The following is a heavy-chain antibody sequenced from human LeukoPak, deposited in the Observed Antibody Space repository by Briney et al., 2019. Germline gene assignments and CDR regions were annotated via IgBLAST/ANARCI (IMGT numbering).Heavy chain of an antibody. D-gene: IGHD2-2*01. CDR3: IQRHCASTRCYLYAFDI. CDR2: IYWNDDK. Sequence: ESGPTLVNPTQTLTLTCTFSGFSFTTSGVGVGWIRQPPGKALEWLALIYWNDDKAYSPSLKSRLTITKDTSKNQVVLTMTNMDPVDTATYYCIQRHCASTRCYLYAFDIWGQGTLVTVSS. V-gene: IGHV2-5*01. CDR1: GFSFTTSGVG. J-gene: IGHJ3*02.